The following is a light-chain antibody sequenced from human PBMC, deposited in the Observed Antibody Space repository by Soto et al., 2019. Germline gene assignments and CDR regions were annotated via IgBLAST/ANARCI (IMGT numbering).Light chain of an antibody. CDR1: QSVSSN. CDR3: KKYNNWKLT. V-gene: IGKV3-15*01. CDR2: GAS. J-gene: IGKJ4*01. Sequence: EIVLTQSPATLSLSPGKRATLSCRASQSVSSNLAWYQQKPGQAPRLLIYGASTRATGIPDRFSGSGSGTEFTLKIRRMKYEELAVYDCKKYNNWKLTVGGGKKGDIK.